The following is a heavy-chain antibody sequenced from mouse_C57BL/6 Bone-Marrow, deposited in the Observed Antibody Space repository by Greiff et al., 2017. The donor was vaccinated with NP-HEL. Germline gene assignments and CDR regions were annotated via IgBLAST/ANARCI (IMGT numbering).Heavy chain of an antibody. V-gene: IGHV5-17*01. J-gene: IGHJ2*01. Sequence: EVMLVESGGGLVKPGGSLKLSCAASGFTFSDYGMHWVRQAPEKGLEWVAYISSGSSTIYYADTVKGRFTISRDNAKNTLFLQRTSLRSEDTAMYYCARRPYSNFDYWGQGTTLTVSS. CDR3: ARRPYSNFDY. D-gene: IGHD2-5*01. CDR2: ISSGSSTI. CDR1: GFTFSDYG.